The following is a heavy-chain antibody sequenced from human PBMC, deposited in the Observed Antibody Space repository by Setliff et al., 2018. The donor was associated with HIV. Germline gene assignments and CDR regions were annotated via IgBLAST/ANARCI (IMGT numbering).Heavy chain of an antibody. CDR3: ARSFSGRYFWSGYYTGPDPKGENAFDI. V-gene: IGHV4-39*02. CDR2: IYSSGST. J-gene: IGHJ3*02. CDR1: GGSISNSNYF. Sequence: PSETLSLTCTVSGGSISNSNYFWGRIRQPPGKGLEWIGRIYSSGSTYYQPSLQGRVSMSIDSSKNHFSLSLRYVTAADTAVYYCARSFSGRYFWSGYYTGPDPKGENAFDIWGQGTMVTVS. D-gene: IGHD3-3*01.